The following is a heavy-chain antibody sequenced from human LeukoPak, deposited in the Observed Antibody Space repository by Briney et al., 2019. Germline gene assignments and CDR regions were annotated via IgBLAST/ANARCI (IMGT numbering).Heavy chain of an antibody. CDR3: ARIPGFHYYGMDV. CDR1: GFTFSSYW. CDR2: INSDGSTT. J-gene: IGHJ6*02. V-gene: IGHV3-74*01. Sequence: PGGSLRLSCAASGFTFSSYWMHWVRQAPGKGLVWVSRINSDGSTTNYADSVKGRFTISRDNSKNTLYLQMNSLRAEDTAVYYCARIPGFHYYGMDVWGQGTTVTVSS. D-gene: IGHD2-21*01.